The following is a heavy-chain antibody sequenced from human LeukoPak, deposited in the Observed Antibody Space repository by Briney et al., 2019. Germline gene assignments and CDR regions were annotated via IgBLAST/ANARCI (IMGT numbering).Heavy chain of an antibody. CDR2: ISWNSGSI. Sequence: SGGSLRLSCAASGFTFDDYAMHWVRQAPGKGLEWVSGISWNSGSIGYADSVKGRFTISRDNAKNSLYLQMNNLRAEDTALHYCARDNDRKDDSWGQGTLVTVYS. CDR1: GFTFDDYA. V-gene: IGHV3-9*01. CDR3: ARDNDRKDDS. J-gene: IGHJ4*02.